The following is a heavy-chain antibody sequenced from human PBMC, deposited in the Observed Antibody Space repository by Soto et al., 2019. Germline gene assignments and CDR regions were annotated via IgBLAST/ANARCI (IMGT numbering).Heavy chain of an antibody. CDR3: ARERVPYSSGWYVGGY. CDR1: GYSFTSYW. V-gene: IGHV5-10-1*01. Sequence: GESLKISCKGSGYSFTSYWISWVRQMPGKGLEWMGRIDPSDSYTNYSPSFQGHVTISADKSISTAYLQWSSLKASDTAMYYCARERVPYSSGWYVGGYWGQGTLVPVSS. CDR2: IDPSDSYT. J-gene: IGHJ4*02. D-gene: IGHD6-19*01.